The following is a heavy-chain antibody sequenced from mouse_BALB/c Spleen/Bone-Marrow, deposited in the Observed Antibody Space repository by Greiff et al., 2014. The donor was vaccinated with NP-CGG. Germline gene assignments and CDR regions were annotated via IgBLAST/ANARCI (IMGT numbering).Heavy chain of an antibody. CDR1: GYAFTNYL. CDR2: NNPGSGGT. J-gene: IGHJ4*01. CDR3: ARSIYDGYSEAMDY. Sequence: VQLEQSGAELVRPGTSVKVSCKASGYAFTNYLIEWVKQRPGQGLEWIGVNNPGSGGTNYNEKFKGKATLTADKSSGTVYMQLSSLTSDDSAVYFCARSIYDGYSEAMDYWGQGTSVTVSS. D-gene: IGHD2-3*01. V-gene: IGHV1-54*03.